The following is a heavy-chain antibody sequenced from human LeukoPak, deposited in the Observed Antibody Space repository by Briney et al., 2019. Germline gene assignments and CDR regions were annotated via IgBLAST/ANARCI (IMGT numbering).Heavy chain of an antibody. CDR1: GFTFSSYA. CDR2: ISYDGSNK. CDR3: ARDDYYDSSGLSATS. V-gene: IGHV3-30*04. J-gene: IGHJ5*02. D-gene: IGHD3-22*01. Sequence: TGGSLRLSCAASGFTFSSYAMHWVRQAPGKGLEWVAAISYDGSNKYYADSVKGRFTISRDNSKNTLYLQMNSLRAEDTAVYYCARDDYYDSSGLSATSWGQGTLVTVSS.